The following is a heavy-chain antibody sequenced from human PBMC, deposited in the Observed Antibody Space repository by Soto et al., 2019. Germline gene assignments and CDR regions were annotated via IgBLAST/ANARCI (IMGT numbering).Heavy chain of an antibody. J-gene: IGHJ6*02. D-gene: IGHD6-6*01. CDR2: ISAYNGNT. CDR1: GDTFTSYG. CDR3: ARDPSSSLYYGMDV. Sequence: ASVKVSCKASGDTFTSYGISWVRQAPGQGLEWMGWISAYNGNTNYAQKLQGRVTMTTDTSTSTAYMELRSLRSDDTVVYYCARDPSSSLYYGMDVWGQGTTVTVSS. V-gene: IGHV1-18*01.